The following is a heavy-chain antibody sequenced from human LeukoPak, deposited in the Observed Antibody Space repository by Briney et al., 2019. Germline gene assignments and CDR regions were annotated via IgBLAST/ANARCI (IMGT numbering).Heavy chain of an antibody. D-gene: IGHD2-2*01. CDR1: GFSLSRYW. CDR3: ARGAGYCTSTGCYGSDWFDS. CDR2: IKQDGSEQ. Sequence: GGSLRLSCAASGFSLSRYWMSWVRQAPGKGLEWVANIKQDGSEQYYADSVKGRFTISRDNAQNSLYLQMNSLRADDTAVYYCARGAGYCTSTGCYGSDWFDSWGQGVLATVSS. V-gene: IGHV3-7*05. J-gene: IGHJ5*01.